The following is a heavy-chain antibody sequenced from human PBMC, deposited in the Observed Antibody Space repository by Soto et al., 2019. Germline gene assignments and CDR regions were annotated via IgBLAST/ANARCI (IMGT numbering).Heavy chain of an antibody. V-gene: IGHV3-11*01. CDR1: GFTFSDYY. J-gene: IGHJ4*02. CDR3: ASARAGRGRPFDS. CDR2: ISSNSTTI. D-gene: IGHD6-19*01. Sequence: QVQLVESGGGLVKPGGSLRLSCAASGFTFSDYYMSWIRQAPGKGLEWLSNISSNSTTIYYGDYVKGRFTISRDNARNSVYLQMTSLRVEDTARYDCASARAGRGRPFDSWGQGTLVAVSS.